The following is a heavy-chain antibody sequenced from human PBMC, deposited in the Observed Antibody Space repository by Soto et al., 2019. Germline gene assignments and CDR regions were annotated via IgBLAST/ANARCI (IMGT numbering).Heavy chain of an antibody. D-gene: IGHD2-15*01. Sequence: ASVKVSCKASGYTFTGYYMHWVRQAPGQGLEWMGWINPNSGGTNYAQKFQGWVTMTRDTSISTAYMELSRLRSDDTAVYYCARGDEWWQPARGYMDVWGKGTTVTVSS. CDR3: ARGDEWWQPARGYMDV. J-gene: IGHJ6*03. V-gene: IGHV1-2*04. CDR1: GYTFTGYY. CDR2: INPNSGGT.